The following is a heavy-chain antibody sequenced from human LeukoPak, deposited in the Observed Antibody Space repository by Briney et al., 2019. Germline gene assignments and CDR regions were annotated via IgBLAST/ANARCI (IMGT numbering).Heavy chain of an antibody. CDR1: GGSISTYY. Sequence: SETLSLTCTVSGGSISTYYWSWVRQPPGKGLEWIGYINYSGRTNANSSLKSRVAISVDTSKNQFSLRLSSVTAVDTAVYYCARDTYYYDNGDFIDAFDIWGRGTMVTVSS. CDR2: INYSGRT. CDR3: ARDTYYYDNGDFIDAFDI. V-gene: IGHV4-59*01. D-gene: IGHD3-22*01. J-gene: IGHJ3*02.